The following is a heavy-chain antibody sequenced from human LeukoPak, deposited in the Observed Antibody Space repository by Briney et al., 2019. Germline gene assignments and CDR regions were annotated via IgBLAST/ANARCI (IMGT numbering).Heavy chain of an antibody. CDR3: AKDRHAPGRYCSSTSCFPFDS. V-gene: IGHV3-23*01. CDR2: ISGRSGST. J-gene: IGHJ5*01. CDR1: GFTFSSYW. Sequence: GGSLRLSCAASGFTFSSYWMSWVRQAPGKGLEWVSAISGRSGSTYYADSVKGRFTISRDNTKNTLYLQMNSLRAEDTAVYYCAKDRHAPGRYCSSTSCFPFDSWGQGTLVTVSS. D-gene: IGHD2-2*01.